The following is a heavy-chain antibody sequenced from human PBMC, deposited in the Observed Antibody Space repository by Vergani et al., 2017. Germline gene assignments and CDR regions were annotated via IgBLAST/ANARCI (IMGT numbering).Heavy chain of an antibody. CDR2: VSFRRDT. D-gene: IGHD3-10*01. CDR1: GASVNSYY. Sequence: QVTLHESCPGLVHPSETLSLTCTVFGASVNSYYWSWIRQPPGKGLEWMGYVSFRRDTLYDPSVKGRMTISLNTSSNQFSLYLTSVTAADTAVYYCARSRIYYGAGSPDYWGQGTLVTVSS. V-gene: IGHV4-59*02. J-gene: IGHJ4*02. CDR3: ARSRIYYGAGSPDY.